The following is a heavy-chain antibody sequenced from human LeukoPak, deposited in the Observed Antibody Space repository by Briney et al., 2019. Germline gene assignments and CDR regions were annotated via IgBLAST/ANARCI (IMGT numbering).Heavy chain of an antibody. V-gene: IGHV1-8*01. CDR3: ARGRRGSSGPWSWYLDL. J-gene: IGHJ2*01. CDR2: MNSNTGNT. CDR1: GFTLTNFD. Sequence: ASVKVSCKASGFTLTNFDINWVRQATGQGLEWMEWMNSNTGNTGYAQEFQGRVTMTRDTSIGTAYMELTNLRSEDTAVYYCARGRRGSSGPWSWYLDLWGRGTLVTASS. D-gene: IGHD3-22*01.